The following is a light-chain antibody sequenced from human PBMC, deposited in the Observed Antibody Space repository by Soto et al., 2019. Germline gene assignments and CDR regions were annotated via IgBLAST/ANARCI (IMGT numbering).Light chain of an antibody. CDR3: SSYAGSNNFV. Sequence: QSALTQPPSASGSPGQSVTISCNATSSDVGDYNYVSWYQQHPGKAPKLMIYEVSKRPSGVPDRFSGSKSGNTASLTVSGLQAEDEADYYCSSYAGSNNFVFGTGTKLTVL. J-gene: IGLJ1*01. V-gene: IGLV2-8*01. CDR2: EVS. CDR1: SSDVGDYNY.